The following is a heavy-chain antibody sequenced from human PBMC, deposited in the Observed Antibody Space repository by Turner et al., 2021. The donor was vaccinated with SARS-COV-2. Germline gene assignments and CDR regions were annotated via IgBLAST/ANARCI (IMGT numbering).Heavy chain of an antibody. J-gene: IGHJ4*02. CDR3: ARHYYDSSGFYYPDY. V-gene: IGHV4-39*01. Sequence: QLQLQDSGPGLVKPSETLSLTCTVSGGSISSSSSYWGWIRQPPGKGREWIGSIYYSGSTYYNPSIKSRVTISVDTSKYQFSLKLSFVTAADTAVYYCARHYYDSSGFYYPDYWGQGTLVTVSS. D-gene: IGHD3-22*01. CDR2: IYYSGST. CDR1: GGSISSSSSY.